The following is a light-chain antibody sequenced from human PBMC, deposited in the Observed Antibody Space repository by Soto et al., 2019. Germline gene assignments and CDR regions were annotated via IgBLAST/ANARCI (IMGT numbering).Light chain of an antibody. V-gene: IGKV3-20*01. CDR3: QQYANSRT. Sequence: MAQSPATLSGSPGERGTPSGMAFQYVSISYLAWYPQKPRRPPMLLIYCASTSAPGISDRFSASGSVTHFTLTLSTLESEDFALYHCQQYANSRTFGQGTKVDI. CDR2: CAS. CDR1: QYVSISY. J-gene: IGKJ1*01.